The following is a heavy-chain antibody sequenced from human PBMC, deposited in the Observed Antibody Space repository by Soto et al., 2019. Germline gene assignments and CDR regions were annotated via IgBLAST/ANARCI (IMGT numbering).Heavy chain of an antibody. J-gene: IGHJ4*02. CDR3: AKKDSRVYKFFDY. CDR1: GGSISGYY. Sequence: PXXTLSLPCTVSGGSISGYYWRWILQPPGKGWECLGYIYYSGTTIYTPPLKIRLTISVETSKNQFSLRLTSVTAGDTAVYYCAKKDSRVYKFFDYGGQGTLVTVP. V-gene: IGHV4-59*01. CDR2: IYYSGTT. D-gene: IGHD3-22*01.